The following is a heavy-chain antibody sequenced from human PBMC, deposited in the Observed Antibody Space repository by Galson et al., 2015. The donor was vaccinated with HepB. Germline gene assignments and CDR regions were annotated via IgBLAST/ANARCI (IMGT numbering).Heavy chain of an antibody. V-gene: IGHV5-51*03. D-gene: IGHD3-22*01. CDR2: IYPGDSDT. CDR1: GYSFTSYW. Sequence: QSGAEVKKPGESLKISCKGSGYSFTSYWIGWVRQMPGKGLEWMGIIYPGDSDTRYSPSFQGQVTISADKSISTAYLQWSSLKASDTAMYYCASNLYYYDSSGYYSQASDIWGQGTMVTVSS. J-gene: IGHJ3*02. CDR3: ASNLYYYDSSGYYSQASDI.